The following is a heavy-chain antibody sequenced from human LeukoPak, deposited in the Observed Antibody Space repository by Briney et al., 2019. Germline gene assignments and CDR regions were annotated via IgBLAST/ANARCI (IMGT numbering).Heavy chain of an antibody. V-gene: IGHV4-4*07. CDR3: ARDIGLAH. Sequence: KPSETLSLTCTVSGASIRTYFWSWFRQPAGKGLEWIGRVHSNGDTYYNPSLESRVTVSMDTSKNQFALNLTSLTAADTGVYYCARDIGLAHWGQGTLVTVSS. CDR2: VHSNGDT. J-gene: IGHJ4*02. D-gene: IGHD3-16*02. CDR1: GASIRTYF.